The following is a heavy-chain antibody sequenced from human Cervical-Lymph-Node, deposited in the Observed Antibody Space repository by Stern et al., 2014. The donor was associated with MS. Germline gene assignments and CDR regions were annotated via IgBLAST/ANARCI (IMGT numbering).Heavy chain of an antibody. Sequence: QVQLVQSGAEVKKPASSVKVSCKASGGTFSSSYAVSWVRQAPGQGLEWMGRIIPIVGLPNYAQKFQTRLTITADKSTSTVYMELSSLTSEDTAVYYCARGIVTNRPAETLHNLFDHWGQGTLVTVSS. CDR2: IIPIVGLP. CDR1: GGTFSSSYA. CDR3: ARGIVTNRPAETLHNLFDH. V-gene: IGHV1-69*04. J-gene: IGHJ5*02. D-gene: IGHD2-2*01.